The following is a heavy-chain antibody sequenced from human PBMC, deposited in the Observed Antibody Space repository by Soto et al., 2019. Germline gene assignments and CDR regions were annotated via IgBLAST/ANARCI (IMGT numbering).Heavy chain of an antibody. Sequence: AGGSLRLSCAASGFTFSSYAMSWVRQAPGKGLEWVSSISGSGGSTYYADSVKGRFTIARDNSKNTVYLQMNSLRAEDTAVYYCAKGKYIVLSAYTFDYWGQGTLVTVSS. V-gene: IGHV3-23*01. CDR1: GFTFSSYA. J-gene: IGHJ4*02. CDR2: ISGSGGST. CDR3: AKGKYIVLSAYTFDY. D-gene: IGHD3-16*01.